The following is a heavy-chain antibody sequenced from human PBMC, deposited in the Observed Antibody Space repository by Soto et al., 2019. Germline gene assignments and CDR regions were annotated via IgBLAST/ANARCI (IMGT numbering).Heavy chain of an antibody. Sequence: GGSLRLSCAASGFTFSSYGMHWVRQAPGKGLEWVAVISYDGSNKYYADSVKGRFTISRDDSKNTLYLQMNSLRAEDTAVYYCAKGTRAYCSGGSCYRDLDYWGQGTLVTV. CDR1: GFTFSSYG. J-gene: IGHJ4*02. D-gene: IGHD2-15*01. CDR2: ISYDGSNK. CDR3: AKGTRAYCSGGSCYRDLDY. V-gene: IGHV3-30*18.